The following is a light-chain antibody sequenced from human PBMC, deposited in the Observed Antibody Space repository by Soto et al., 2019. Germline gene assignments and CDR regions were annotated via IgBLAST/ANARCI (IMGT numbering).Light chain of an antibody. CDR3: QQYGSSPLT. J-gene: IGKJ4*01. Sequence: EIVLTQSPATLSLSPGERATLSCRASQSVRSNYLAWYQQKPGQAPRFLIYDASSRATGIPDRFSGSGSGTDCTLTSSRLEPEDSAVYYCQQYGSSPLTFGGGTKVEIK. CDR1: QSVRSNY. V-gene: IGKV3-20*01. CDR2: DAS.